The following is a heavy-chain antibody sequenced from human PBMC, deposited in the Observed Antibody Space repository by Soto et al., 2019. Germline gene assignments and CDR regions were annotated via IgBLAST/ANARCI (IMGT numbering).Heavy chain of an antibody. CDR3: TTEYCSGGSCYSDRVDY. D-gene: IGHD2-15*01. CDR1: GFTFSSAW. CDR2: IKSKTDGGTT. J-gene: IGHJ4*02. V-gene: IGHV3-15*01. Sequence: PGESLKISCAASGFTFSSAWMSWVRQAPGKGLEWVGRIKSKTDGGTTDYAAPVKGRFTISRDDSKNTLYLQMNSLKTEDTAVYYCTTEYCSGGSCYSDRVDYWGQGTLVTVS.